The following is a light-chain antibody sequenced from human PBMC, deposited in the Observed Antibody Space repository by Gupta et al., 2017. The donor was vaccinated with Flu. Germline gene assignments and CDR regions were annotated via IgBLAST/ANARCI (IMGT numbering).Light chain of an antibody. CDR1: SSDVGSYYL. V-gene: IGLV2-23*02. J-gene: IGLJ3*02. CDR3: FSYAGSNIWV. CDR2: EVS. Sequence: TISCSGTSSDVGSYYLVSSDQPPPPNTHSIMIYEVSKRSSGVSDRFSGSKSGNTASLTISGPQADDEADYYCFSYAGSNIWVFGGGTKLTVL.